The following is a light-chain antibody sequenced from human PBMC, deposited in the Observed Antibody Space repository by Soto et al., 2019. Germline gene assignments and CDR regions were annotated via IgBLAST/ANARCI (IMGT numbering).Light chain of an antibody. Sequence: EILMTQSPVTLSVSPGERATLSCRAGQSVSSNLAWYQQKPGQAPSLLIYGAFTRATGIPARFSGTGSGTEFTLTISSLQSEDFALYYCQQYNDWPLTFGQGTKVDIK. CDR3: QQYNDWPLT. J-gene: IGKJ1*01. V-gene: IGKV3-15*01. CDR1: QSVSSN. CDR2: GAF.